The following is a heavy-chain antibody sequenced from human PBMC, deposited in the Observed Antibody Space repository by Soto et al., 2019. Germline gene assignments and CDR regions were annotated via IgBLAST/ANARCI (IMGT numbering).Heavy chain of an antibody. CDR3: ARGDEQLVRLNWFDP. D-gene: IGHD6-6*01. V-gene: IGHV4-31*03. CDR1: GGSISSGCYY. Sequence: SETLSLTCTVSGGSISSGCYYWSWIRQHPGKGLEWIGYIYYSGSTYYNPSLKSRVTISVDTSKNQFSLKLSSVTAADTAVYYCARGDEQLVRLNWFDPWGQGTLVTVSS. CDR2: IYYSGST. J-gene: IGHJ5*02.